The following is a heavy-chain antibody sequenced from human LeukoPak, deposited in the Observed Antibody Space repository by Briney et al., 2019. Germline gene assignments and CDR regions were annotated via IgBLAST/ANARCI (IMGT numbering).Heavy chain of an antibody. J-gene: IGHJ6*02. Sequence: GGSLRLSCAASGFTFSSYAMTWVRQAPGKGLEWVSSIGGNTYYTDSVKGRFTISRDNSKNTLYLQMDSLRAGDTALYYCAKEGGAGYGYGMDVWGHGTTVTVSS. CDR3: AKEGGAGYGYGMDV. D-gene: IGHD5-18*01. V-gene: IGHV3-23*01. CDR1: GFTFSSYA. CDR2: IGGNT.